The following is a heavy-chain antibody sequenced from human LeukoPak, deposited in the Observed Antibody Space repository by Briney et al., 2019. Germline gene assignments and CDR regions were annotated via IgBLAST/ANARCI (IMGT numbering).Heavy chain of an antibody. D-gene: IGHD2-15*01. CDR1: GYSISSGYY. CDR3: ARDWDMDCSGGSCYNRYYYYYMDV. J-gene: IGHJ6*03. V-gene: IGHV4-38-2*02. Sequence: SETLSLTCTVSGYSISSGYYWGWIRQPPGKGLEWIGSIYHSGSTYYNPSLKSRVTISVDTSKNQFSLKLSSVTAADTAVYYCARDWDMDCSGGSCYNRYYYYYMDVWGKGTTVTVSS. CDR2: IYHSGST.